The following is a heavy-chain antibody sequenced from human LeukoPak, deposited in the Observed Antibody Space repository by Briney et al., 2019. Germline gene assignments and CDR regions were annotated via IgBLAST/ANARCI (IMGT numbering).Heavy chain of an antibody. J-gene: IGHJ4*02. CDR2: IRYDGIDK. V-gene: IGHV3-30*02. CDR3: VKTGSGWFGDY. CDR1: GFSFSSYA. D-gene: IGHD6-13*01. Sequence: GGSLRLSCAASGFSFSSYAMYWVRQAPGKGLEWVALIRYDGIDKYYVDSVKGRFTISRDNSKNMLYPQMNSLRTEDTAVYYCVKTGSGWFGDYWGQGARVTVSS.